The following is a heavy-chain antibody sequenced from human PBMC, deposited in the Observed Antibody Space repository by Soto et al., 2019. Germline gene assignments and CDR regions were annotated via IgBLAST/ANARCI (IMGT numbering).Heavy chain of an antibody. CDR1: GGTFSRNT. V-gene: IGHV1-69*13. Sequence: SVKVSCKASGGTFSRNTISWVRQAPGQGLEWMGGIIPIFGTANYAQKFQGRVTITADESTSTAYMELSRLRSEDTAVYYCARQVHYDSSCYYCGYWDQGTLVTVSS. CDR3: ARQVHYDSSCYYCGY. D-gene: IGHD3-22*01. J-gene: IGHJ4*02. CDR2: IIPIFGTA.